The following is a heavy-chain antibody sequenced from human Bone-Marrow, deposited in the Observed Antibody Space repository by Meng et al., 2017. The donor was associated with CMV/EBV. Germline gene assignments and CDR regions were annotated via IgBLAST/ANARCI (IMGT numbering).Heavy chain of an antibody. CDR2: INPNSGAT. J-gene: IGHJ6*02. Sequence: ASVKVSCNASGYTFTAYELYWVRQAPGQGLEWMAWINPNSGATKYAKKFQDRITMTRDTSISTSYMEVSSLRSDDTAVYYCTRNGGGLDVWGQGTTVTVSS. V-gene: IGHV1-2*02. CDR3: TRNGGGLDV. CDR1: GYTFTAYE. D-gene: IGHD3-16*01.